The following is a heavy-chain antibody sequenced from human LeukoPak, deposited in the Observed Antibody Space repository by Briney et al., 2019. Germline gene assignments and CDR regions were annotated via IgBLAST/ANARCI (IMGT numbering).Heavy chain of an antibody. J-gene: IGHJ4*02. V-gene: IGHV4-59*01. CDR1: GGSISTYY. CDR2: ISYTVTT. D-gene: IGHD1-1*01. Sequence: SETLSLTCTVSGGSISTYYWSWIRQPPGKGLEWIGYISYTVTTNYNPSLKSRVTISVNTSKNQFSLKLSSVTAADTAVYYCARVGDWNDLVYWGQGTLVTVSS. CDR3: ARVGDWNDLVY.